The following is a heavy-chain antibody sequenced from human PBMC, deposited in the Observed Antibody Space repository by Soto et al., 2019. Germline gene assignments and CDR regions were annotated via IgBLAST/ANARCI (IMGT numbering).Heavy chain of an antibody. CDR2: VSHIGNT. V-gene: IGHV4-31*11. D-gene: IGHD1-1*01. J-gene: IGHJ4*02. CDR3: ARYGFTVNWSQFDY. Sequence: TLSLTCVLSGVFIASDAYYWAWIRHHPGKGLEEIGYVSHIGNTYYNPSLNSRVTISLDTYKKQFYMHITSVTAADTAVYYFARYGFTVNWSQFDYWGQGTQVNVS. CDR1: GVFIASDAYY.